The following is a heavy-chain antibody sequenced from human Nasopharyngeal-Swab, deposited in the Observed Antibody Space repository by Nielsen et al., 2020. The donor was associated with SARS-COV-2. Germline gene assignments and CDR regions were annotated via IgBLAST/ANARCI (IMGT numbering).Heavy chain of an antibody. CDR1: GGTFSSYA. CDR3: ARGGIGVYYDSSGYYYTVLDY. Sequence: SVKASCKASGGTFSSYAISWVRQAPGQGLEWMGGIIPIFGTANYAQKFQGRVTITADESTSTAYMELSSLRSEDTAVYYCARGGIGVYYDSSGYYYTVLDYWGQGTLVTVSS. J-gene: IGHJ4*02. V-gene: IGHV1-69*13. CDR2: IIPIFGTA. D-gene: IGHD3-22*01.